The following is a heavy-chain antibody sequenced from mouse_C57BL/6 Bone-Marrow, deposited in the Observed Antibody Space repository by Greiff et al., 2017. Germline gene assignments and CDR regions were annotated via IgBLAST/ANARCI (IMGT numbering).Heavy chain of an antibody. V-gene: IGHV14-3*01. CDR3: ASPYGSSYGDYAMDY. CDR2: IDPANGNT. J-gene: IGHJ4*01. D-gene: IGHD1-1*01. Sequence: VQLQQSVAELVRPGASVKLSCTASGFNIKNTYMHWVKQRPEQGLEWIGRIDPANGNTKYAPKFQGKATIPADTSSNTAYLQLSSLTSEDTAIYYCASPYGSSYGDYAMDYWGQGTSVTVSS. CDR1: GFNIKNTY.